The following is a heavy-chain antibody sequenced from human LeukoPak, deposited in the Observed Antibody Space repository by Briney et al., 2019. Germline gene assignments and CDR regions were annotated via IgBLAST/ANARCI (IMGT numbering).Heavy chain of an antibody. Sequence: PGGSLRLTCVASGFTLSSYWMHWVRQTPGKGLEWVSSISGSGGRTYYADSVKGRFTISRDNSKNTLYLQMNSLRVEDTAVYYCAKRPCSGGSCSDFDYWGQGTLVTVSS. J-gene: IGHJ4*02. D-gene: IGHD2-15*01. CDR2: ISGSGGRT. CDR3: AKRPCSGGSCSDFDY. V-gene: IGHV3-23*01. CDR1: GFTLSSYW.